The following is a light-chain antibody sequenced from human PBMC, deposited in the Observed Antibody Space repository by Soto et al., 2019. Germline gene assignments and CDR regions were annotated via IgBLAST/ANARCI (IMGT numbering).Light chain of an antibody. CDR3: QQANSFPRT. V-gene: IGKV1D-12*01. CDR1: QAISTW. CDR2: SAS. Sequence: DIQMTQSPSSVSASVGDRVTITCRASQAISTWLAWYQQNPGKAPKLLIYSASNLQSGVPSRFSGSGSGTDFTLTISSLQPEDFATYYCQQANSFPRTFGQRTKVEIK. J-gene: IGKJ1*01.